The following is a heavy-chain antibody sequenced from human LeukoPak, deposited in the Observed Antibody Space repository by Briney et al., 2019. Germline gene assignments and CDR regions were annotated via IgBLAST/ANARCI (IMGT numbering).Heavy chain of an antibody. Sequence: SETLSLTCTVSGGSISYFYWSWIRQPAGKGLEWIGRIYSSGSTNYNPSLKSRVTMSVDTSKKQFSLKLSSVTAADTAVYYCARVRGSSGSYEYYHYMDVWGKGTTVTISS. CDR1: GGSISYFY. D-gene: IGHD1-26*01. CDR2: IYSSGST. CDR3: ARVRGSSGSYEYYHYMDV. J-gene: IGHJ6*03. V-gene: IGHV4-4*07.